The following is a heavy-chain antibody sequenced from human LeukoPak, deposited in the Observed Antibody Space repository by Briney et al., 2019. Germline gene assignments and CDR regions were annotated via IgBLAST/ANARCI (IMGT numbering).Heavy chain of an antibody. CDR2: ISAYNGNT. CDR3: ARGSDFDY. Sequence: GASVKVSCKASGYTFTSYGISWVRQVPGQGLEWMGWISAYNGNTNYAQKFQGRVTITRDTSASTAYMELSSLRSEDTAVYYCARGSDFDYWGQGTLVTVSS. V-gene: IGHV1-18*01. CDR1: GYTFTSYG. D-gene: IGHD6-19*01. J-gene: IGHJ4*02.